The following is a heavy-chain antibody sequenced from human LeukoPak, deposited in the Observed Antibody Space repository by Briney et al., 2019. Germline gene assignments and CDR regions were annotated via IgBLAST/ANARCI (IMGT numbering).Heavy chain of an antibody. D-gene: IGHD2-2*01. V-gene: IGHV4-61*02. J-gene: IGHJ4*02. CDR1: GGSISSGSYY. CDR3: ARSHWGYCSSTSCYNYYFDY. CDR2: IYTSGST. Sequence: SHTLPLTCTVSGGSISSGSYYWSWIRQPAGKGLEWIGRIYTSGSTNYNPSLKSRVTISVDTSKNQFSLKLSSVTAADTAVYYCARSHWGYCSSTSCYNYYFDYWGRGTLVTVSS.